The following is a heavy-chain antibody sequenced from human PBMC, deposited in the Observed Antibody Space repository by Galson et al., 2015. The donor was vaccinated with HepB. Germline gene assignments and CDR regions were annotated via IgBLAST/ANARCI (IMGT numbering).Heavy chain of an antibody. CDR3: ASSAFYGGIPWYFDF. D-gene: IGHD4-23*01. V-gene: IGHV4-30-4*01. J-gene: IGHJ2*01. Sequence: LSLTCTVAGGSIRSGDYYWSWIRQPPGRGLEWIGYIYYSGSTYYNPSLKSRVTISVDTSKNQFSLKLSSVTAADTAVYYCASSAFYGGIPWYFDFWGRGTLVTVSS. CDR1: GGSIRSGDYY. CDR2: IYYSGST.